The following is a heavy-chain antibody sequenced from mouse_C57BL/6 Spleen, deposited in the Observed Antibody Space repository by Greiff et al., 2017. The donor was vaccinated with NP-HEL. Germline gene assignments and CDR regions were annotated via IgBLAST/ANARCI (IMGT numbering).Heavy chain of an antibody. CDR3: ARRIPGSPWFAY. V-gene: IGHV1-81*01. D-gene: IGHD1-1*01. J-gene: IGHJ3*01. Sequence: QVQLQQSGAELARPGASVKLSCKASGYTFTSYGISWVKQRTGQGLEWIGEIYPRSGNPYYNEKFKGKATLTADKSSSTAYMGLRSLTSEDSAVYFCARRIPGSPWFAYWGQGTLVTVSA. CDR1: GYTFTSYG. CDR2: IYPRSGNP.